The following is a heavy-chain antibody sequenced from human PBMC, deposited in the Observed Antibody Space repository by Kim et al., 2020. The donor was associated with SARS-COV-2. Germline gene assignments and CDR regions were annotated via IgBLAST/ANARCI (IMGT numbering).Heavy chain of an antibody. CDR1: GGSFSGYY. V-gene: IGHV4-34*01. CDR2: INHSGST. J-gene: IGHJ5*02. D-gene: IGHD6-19*01. CDR3: ARGRQWRTGWFDP. Sequence: SETLSLTCAVYGGSFSGYYWSWIRQPPGKGLEWIGEINHSGSTNYNPSLKSRVTISVDTSKNQFSLKLSSVTAADTAVYYCARGRQWRTGWFDPWGQGTLVTVSS.